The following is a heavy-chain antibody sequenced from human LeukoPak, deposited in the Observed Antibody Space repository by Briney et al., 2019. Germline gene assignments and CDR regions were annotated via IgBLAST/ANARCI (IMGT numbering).Heavy chain of an antibody. Sequence: KPSETLSLTCTVSGDSISSYYWSWIRQPPGKGLEWIGYIYYSGSTNYNPTLKTRVTISVDTSKNQFSLKLSSVTAADTAVYYCARDATTVTSSGMRHFDYWGQGTLVTVSS. V-gene: IGHV4-59*12. CDR2: IYYSGST. CDR1: GDSISSYY. J-gene: IGHJ4*02. D-gene: IGHD4-17*01. CDR3: ARDATTVTSSGMRHFDY.